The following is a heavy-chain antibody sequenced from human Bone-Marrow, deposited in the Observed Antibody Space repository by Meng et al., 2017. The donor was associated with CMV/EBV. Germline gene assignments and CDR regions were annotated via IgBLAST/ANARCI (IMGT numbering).Heavy chain of an antibody. CDR3: ASLMVYASDAFDI. J-gene: IGHJ3*02. CDR2: ISSSGSTI. Sequence: GESLKIPCAASGFTFSDYYMSWIRQAQGKGLEWVSYISSSGSTIYYADSVKGRFTISRDNAKNSLYLQMNSLRAEDTAVYYCASLMVYASDAFDIWGQGTMVTVSS. CDR1: GFTFSDYY. V-gene: IGHV3-11*01. D-gene: IGHD2-8*01.